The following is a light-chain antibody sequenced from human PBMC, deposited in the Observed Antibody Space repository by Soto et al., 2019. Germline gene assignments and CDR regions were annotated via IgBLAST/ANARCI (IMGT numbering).Light chain of an antibody. J-gene: IGKJ5*01. V-gene: IGKV3-20*01. CDR2: GAS. Sequence: EIVLTQSPATLSVSAGGTVTLSCRASQSIRTNVAWYQQIPGQAPRLLVYGASTRATGVPDRFSGSGSGTDFTLTITRLEPEDSAVYFCQQYTGPPTTFGQGTRLEIK. CDR1: QSIRTN. CDR3: QQYTGPPTT.